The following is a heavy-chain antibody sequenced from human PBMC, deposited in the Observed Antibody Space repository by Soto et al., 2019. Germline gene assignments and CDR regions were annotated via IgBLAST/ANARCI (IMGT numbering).Heavy chain of an antibody. D-gene: IGHD3-22*01. CDR1: GFTFRNQD. CDR2: ISGRGGVT. Sequence: EVQLLESGGGLVQPGGSLRLTCVGSGFTFRNQDMRWVRQAPGKGLEWVSGISGRGGVTYYADSVKGRFTISRDNSKNTLYLQMNNLRANDTAVYYCAKDRQFRSYYESAVHYNDGGPGTLVTVSS. CDR3: AKDRQFRSYYESAVHYND. V-gene: IGHV3-23*01. J-gene: IGHJ4*02.